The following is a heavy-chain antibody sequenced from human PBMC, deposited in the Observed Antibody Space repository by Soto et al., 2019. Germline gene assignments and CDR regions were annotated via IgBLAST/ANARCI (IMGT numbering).Heavy chain of an antibody. CDR1: GFTFSKHG. CDR3: ARDDDFPDNGLDY. V-gene: IGHV3-33*01. D-gene: IGHD1-1*01. CDR2: ILADGSRQ. J-gene: IGHJ4*02. Sequence: QVQLVESGGGVVQPGRSLRLSCAVSGFTFSKHGMHWFRQAPGKGLEWVAVILADGSRQHYGDSVKDRFTISRDNAKNTLFLQMESLRAEDTAVYYCARDDDFPDNGLDYWGQGILVTVSS.